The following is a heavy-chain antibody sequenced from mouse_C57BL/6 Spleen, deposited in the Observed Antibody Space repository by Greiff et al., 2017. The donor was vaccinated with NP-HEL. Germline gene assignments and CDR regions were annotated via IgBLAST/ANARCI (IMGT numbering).Heavy chain of an antibody. CDR1: GFTFTDYY. V-gene: IGHV7-4*01. D-gene: IGHD2-4*01. CDR3: VKAVYPLYDYDGGDYAMDY. CDR2: IRNKANGYTT. Sequence: EVQWVESGGGLVQPGASLRLSCAASGFTFTDYYMSWVRQPPGKAPEWLALIRNKANGYTTEYTASVKGRFTISRDNSQNILYLQMNTLRAEDSATYYCVKAVYPLYDYDGGDYAMDYWGQGTSVTVSS. J-gene: IGHJ4*01.